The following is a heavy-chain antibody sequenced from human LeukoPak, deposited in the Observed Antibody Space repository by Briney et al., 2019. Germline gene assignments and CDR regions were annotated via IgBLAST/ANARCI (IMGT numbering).Heavy chain of an antibody. CDR3: ARHFLSSWYLGFDY. V-gene: IGHV4-59*08. J-gene: IGHJ4*02. CDR1: GGSISSYY. CDR2: IYYSGST. Sequence: PSETLSLTCTVSGGSISSYYWSWIRQPPGKGLEWIGYIYYSGSTNYNPSLKSRVTISVDTSKNQFSLKLSSVTAADTAVYYCARHFLSSWYLGFDYWGQGTLVTVSS. D-gene: IGHD6-13*01.